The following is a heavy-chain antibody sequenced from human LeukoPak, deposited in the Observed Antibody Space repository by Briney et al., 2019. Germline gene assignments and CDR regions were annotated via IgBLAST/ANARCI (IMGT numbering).Heavy chain of an antibody. CDR2: IYYSGST. D-gene: IGHD2-2*01. Sequence: SETLSLTCTVSGGSISSYYWSWIRQPPGKGLEWIGYIYYSGSTNYNPSLKSRVTISVDTSKNQFSLKLSSVTAADTAVYYCAGNYQLLPLWFDPWGQGTLVTVSS. CDR1: GGSISSYY. CDR3: AGNYQLLPLWFDP. V-gene: IGHV4-59*01. J-gene: IGHJ5*02.